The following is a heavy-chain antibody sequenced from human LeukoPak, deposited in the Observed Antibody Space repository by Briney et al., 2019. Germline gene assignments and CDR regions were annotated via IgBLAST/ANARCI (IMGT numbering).Heavy chain of an antibody. CDR1: DLTFSTFT. D-gene: IGHD1-14*01. V-gene: IGHV3-48*01. CDR2: ISSSSRTI. J-gene: IGHJ5*01. CDR3: AKGSPRGGFDS. Sequence: GGSLRLSCAASDLTFSTFTMHWVRQAPGKGLESLSSISSSSRTINYADSVQGRFTVSRDNANSSMFLQMNELRREDTAVYYCAKGSPRGGFDSWGQGTLVTVSS.